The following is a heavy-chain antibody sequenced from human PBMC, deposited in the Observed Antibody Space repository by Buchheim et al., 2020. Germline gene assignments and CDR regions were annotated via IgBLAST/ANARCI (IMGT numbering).Heavy chain of an antibody. Sequence: DVHLVESGGGLVMPGESLRLSCMTSGFSFSPFGMTWVRQAPGKGLEWVATVGSGHHTFYADLVEGRFHVSRDNARRSGFRELNSLRVEDTAVYFCARDFSGWSRDYWGQGTL. CDR1: GFSFSPFG. CDR2: VGSGHHT. CDR3: ARDFSGWSRDY. V-gene: IGHV3-21*01. D-gene: IGHD6-19*01. J-gene: IGHJ4*02.